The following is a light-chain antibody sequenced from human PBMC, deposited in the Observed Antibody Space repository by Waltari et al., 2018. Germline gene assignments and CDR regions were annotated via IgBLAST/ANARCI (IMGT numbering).Light chain of an antibody. Sequence: EIVMTQSPATLSVSPGERATHSCRASQSVSSNLAWYQQKPGQAPRLLIYGASTRATGIPARFSGSVSGTEFTLTISSLQSEDFAVYYCQQYNNWPPGTFGPGTKVDIK. CDR3: QQYNNWPPGT. V-gene: IGKV3-15*01. J-gene: IGKJ3*01. CDR1: QSVSSN. CDR2: GAS.